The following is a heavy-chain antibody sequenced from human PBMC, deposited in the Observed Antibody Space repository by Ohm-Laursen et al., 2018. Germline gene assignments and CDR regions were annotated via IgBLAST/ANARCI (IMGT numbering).Heavy chain of an antibody. J-gene: IGHJ4*02. CDR1: GFTVSSNY. Sequence: SLRLSCAAPGFTVSSNYMSWVRQAPGKGLEWVSVIYSGGSTYYADSAKGRFTISRDNSKNTLYLQMNSLRAEDTAVYYCAREGLMGDYFDYWGQGTLVTVSS. V-gene: IGHV3-66*01. CDR3: AREGLMGDYFDY. CDR2: IYSGGST. D-gene: IGHD3-16*01.